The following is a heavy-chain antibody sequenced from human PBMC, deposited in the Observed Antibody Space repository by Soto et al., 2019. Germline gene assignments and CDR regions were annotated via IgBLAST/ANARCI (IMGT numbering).Heavy chain of an antibody. V-gene: IGHV1-69*05. CDR1: GGTFSGYA. J-gene: IGHJ5*02. CDR3: ARSDDSTPYPLYL. D-gene: IGHD2-15*01. Sequence: GSSVKVSCNASGGTFSGYAISWVRQAPGQGLEWMGGIIPLFGTAKYAQAFQDRVTMTRDASISTAYMEVTSLRHGDTAVYFCARSDDSTPYPLYLWGPGTLVTVSS. CDR2: IIPLFGTA.